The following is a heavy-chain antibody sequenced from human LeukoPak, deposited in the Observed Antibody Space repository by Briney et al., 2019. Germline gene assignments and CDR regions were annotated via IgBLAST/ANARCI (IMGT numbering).Heavy chain of an antibody. CDR1: GGSFSGYY. CDR2: INHSGST. J-gene: IGHJ4*02. Sequence: SETLSLTCAVYGGSFSGYYWSWIRQPPGKGLEWIGEINHSGSTNYNPSLKSRVTISVDTSKNEFSLNLTSVTAADTAIYYCARGLASGYPPIPFDYWGQGTLVTVSS. D-gene: IGHD3-3*01. V-gene: IGHV4-34*01. CDR3: ARGLASGYPPIPFDY.